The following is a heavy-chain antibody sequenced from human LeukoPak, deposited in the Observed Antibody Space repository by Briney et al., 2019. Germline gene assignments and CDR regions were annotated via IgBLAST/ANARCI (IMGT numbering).Heavy chain of an antibody. CDR2: ISYDGSNK. V-gene: IGHV3-30-3*01. D-gene: IGHD1-26*01. CDR3: ARVFIGPFDY. J-gene: IGHJ4*02. Sequence: GGSLRLSCAASGFTFSSYAMSWVRQAPGKGLEWVAVISYDGSNKYYADSVKGRFTISRDNSKNTLYLQMNSLRAEDTAVYYCARVFIGPFDYWGQGTLVTVSS. CDR1: GFTFSSYA.